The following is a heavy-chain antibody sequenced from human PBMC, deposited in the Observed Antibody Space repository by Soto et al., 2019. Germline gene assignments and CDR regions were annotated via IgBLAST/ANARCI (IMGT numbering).Heavy chain of an antibody. Sequence: PAGSLRLSCAASGFIFSRYSMNWVRQATGKGLEWVSSISSTTNYIYYGDSMKGRFTISRHNAKNSLYLEMNSLRAEDTAVYYCARESEDLTSNFDYWGQGTLVTVSS. CDR2: ISSTTNYI. CDR1: GFIFSRYS. V-gene: IGHV3-21*06. CDR3: ARESEDLTSNFDY. J-gene: IGHJ4*02.